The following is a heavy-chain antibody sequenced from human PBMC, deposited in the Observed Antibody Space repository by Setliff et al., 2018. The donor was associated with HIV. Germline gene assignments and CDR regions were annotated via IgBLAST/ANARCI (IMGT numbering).Heavy chain of an antibody. CDR3: ARDRGTRYGSGKDFDS. CDR1: GVSITSATYY. J-gene: IGHJ4*02. Sequence: PSETLSPTCAVSGVSITSATYYWSWIRQPAGKGLEWIGRISASGSTNYNPSLRSRVTLSVDTSKNHFSLKLNSVTAADTAVYYCARDRGTRYGSGKDFDSWGQGILVTVSS. CDR2: ISASGST. V-gene: IGHV4-61*02. D-gene: IGHD3-10*01.